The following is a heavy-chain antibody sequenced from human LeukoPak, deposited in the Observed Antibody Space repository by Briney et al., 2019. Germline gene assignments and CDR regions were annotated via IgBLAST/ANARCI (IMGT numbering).Heavy chain of an antibody. Sequence: GGSLRLSCAASGFTFSIYAMHWVRQAPGKGLEYVSAISGNGVSTSYANSVKGRFTMSRDNSKNTLFLQMDSLRVEDTAVYYCARDRVGTSWSEFDSWGQGTLVTVSS. CDR2: ISGNGVST. J-gene: IGHJ4*02. CDR1: GFTFSIYA. V-gene: IGHV3-64*01. CDR3: ARDRVGTSWSEFDS. D-gene: IGHD6-13*01.